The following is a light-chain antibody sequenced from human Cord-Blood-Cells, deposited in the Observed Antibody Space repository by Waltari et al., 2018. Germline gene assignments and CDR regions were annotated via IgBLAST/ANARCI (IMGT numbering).Light chain of an antibody. CDR3: QQYGSSPEWT. V-gene: IGKV3-20*01. J-gene: IGKJ1*01. Sequence: EIVLTQSPGTLSLSPGDSDTLSCRASQSVSSSYLAWYQQKPGQAPRLLIYGASSRATGIPDRFSGSGSGTDFTLTISRLEPEDFAVYYCQQYGSSPEWTFGQGTKVEIK. CDR1: QSVSSSY. CDR2: GAS.